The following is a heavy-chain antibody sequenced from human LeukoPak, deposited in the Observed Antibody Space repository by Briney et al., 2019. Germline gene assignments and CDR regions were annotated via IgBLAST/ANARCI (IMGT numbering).Heavy chain of an antibody. V-gene: IGHV3-30*09. CDR1: GFTFTNYA. CDR2: VSYGGTDT. J-gene: IGHJ5*02. CDR3: VRVSGFCTNGVCPSFDP. D-gene: IGHD2-8*01. Sequence: GGSLRLSCAASGFTFTNYAMIWVRQAPGKGLEWVATVSYGGTDTSYADSVKGRFAIFRDNSKNTLYLQMNSLRTEDTAVYYCVRVSGFCTNGVCPSFDPWGQGTLVTVSS.